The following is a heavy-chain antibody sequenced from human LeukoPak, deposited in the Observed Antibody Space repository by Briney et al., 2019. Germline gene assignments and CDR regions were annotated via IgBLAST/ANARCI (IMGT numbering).Heavy chain of an antibody. CDR1: GFTFSSYS. V-gene: IGHV3-21*01. J-gene: IGHJ4*02. CDR3: ARDLTVVVVAATPPDY. Sequence: GGSLRLSCAASGFTFSSYSMNWLRQAPGKGLEGVSSISSSSSYIYYADSVKGRFTISRDNAKNSLYLQMNSLRAEDTAVYYCARDLTVVVVAATPPDYWGQGTLVTVSS. D-gene: IGHD2-15*01. CDR2: ISSSSSYI.